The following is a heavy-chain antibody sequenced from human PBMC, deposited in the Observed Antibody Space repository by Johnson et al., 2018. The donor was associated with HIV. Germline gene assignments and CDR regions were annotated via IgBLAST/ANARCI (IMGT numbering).Heavy chain of an antibody. CDR2: INWNGGST. J-gene: IGHJ3*02. CDR3: ARVGYSNYGGGAFDI. Sequence: VQLVESGGGLVQPGGSLKLACAASGFTFSDSAMHWVRQAPGKGLEWVGRINWNGGSTGYADSVKGRFTISRDNAKNSLYLQMNSLRAEDTALYYCARVGYSNYGGGAFDIWGQGTMVTVSS. CDR1: GFTFSDSA. D-gene: IGHD4-11*01. V-gene: IGHV3-20*04.